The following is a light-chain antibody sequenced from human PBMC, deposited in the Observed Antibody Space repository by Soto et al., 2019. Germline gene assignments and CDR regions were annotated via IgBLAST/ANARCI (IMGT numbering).Light chain of an antibody. CDR3: SSYTSSSTLDYV. CDR2: EVS. V-gene: IGLV2-14*01. J-gene: IGLJ1*01. Sequence: QSVLTQPASVSGSPGQSIAISCTGTSSDVGGYNYVSWYQQHPGKAPKLMIYEVSSRPSGVSNRFSGSKSANTASLTISGLQAEDEADYYCSSYTSSSTLDYVFGTGTKVTAL. CDR1: SSDVGGYNY.